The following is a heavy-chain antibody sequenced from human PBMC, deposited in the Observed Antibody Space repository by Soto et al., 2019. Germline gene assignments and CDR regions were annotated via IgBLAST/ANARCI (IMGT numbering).Heavy chain of an antibody. CDR1: GFTFSSYW. CDR3: ARDLRDGSRFEFGSGSYLNWFDP. Sequence: PGGSLRLSCAASGFTFSSYWMSWVRQAPGKGLEWVANIKQDGSEKYYVDSVKGRFTISRDNAKNSLYLQMNSLRAEDTAVYYCARDLRDGSRFEFGSGSYLNWFDPWGQGTLVTVSS. CDR2: IKQDGSEK. V-gene: IGHV3-7*01. J-gene: IGHJ5*02. D-gene: IGHD3-10*01.